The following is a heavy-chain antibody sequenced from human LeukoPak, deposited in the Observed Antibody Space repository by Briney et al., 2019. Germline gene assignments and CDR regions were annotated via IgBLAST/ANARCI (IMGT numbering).Heavy chain of an antibody. CDR3: ASVMTPHRDGFDP. CDR2: IYYSGST. V-gene: IGHV4-59*01. J-gene: IGHJ5*02. CDR1: GGSISSYY. Sequence: PSETLSLTCTVSGGSISSYYWSWIRQPPGKGLEWIGYIYYSGSTNYNPSLKSRVTISVDTSKNQFSLKLSSVTAADTAVYYCASVMTPHRDGFDPWGQGTLVTVSS.